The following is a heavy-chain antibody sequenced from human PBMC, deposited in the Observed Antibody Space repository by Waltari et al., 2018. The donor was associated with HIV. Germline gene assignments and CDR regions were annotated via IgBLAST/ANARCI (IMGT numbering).Heavy chain of an antibody. CDR2: IYYSRST. CDR1: GGSIRSSSYN. CDR3: ARLVVEVYAPDAFDV. Sequence: QLQLQESGPGLVKPSETLSLTCTVSGGSIRSSSYNCGWVRQPPGKGMEWIGSIYYSRSTYYNPSLKSRVTISVDTSKSHFSLKLNSVTAADTAVYYCARLVVEVYAPDAFDVWGQGTMVTVSS. J-gene: IGHJ3*01. V-gene: IGHV4-39*02. D-gene: IGHD2-8*01.